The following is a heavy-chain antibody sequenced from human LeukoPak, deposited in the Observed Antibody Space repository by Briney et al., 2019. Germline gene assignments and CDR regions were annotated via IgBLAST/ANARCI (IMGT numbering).Heavy chain of an antibody. D-gene: IGHD4-17*01. Sequence: LSLTCAVYGGSFSGYYWSWIRQPPGKGLEWVSYISSSGSTIYYADPVKGRFTISRDNAKNSLYLQMNSLRAEDTAVYYCASYGDYPYYYYYMDVWGKGTTVTISS. J-gene: IGHJ6*03. V-gene: IGHV3-11*01. CDR2: ISSSGSTI. CDR3: ASYGDYPYYYYYMDV. CDR1: GGSFSGYY.